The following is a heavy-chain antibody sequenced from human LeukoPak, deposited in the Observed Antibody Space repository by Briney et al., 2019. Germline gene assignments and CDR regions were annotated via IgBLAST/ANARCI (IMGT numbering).Heavy chain of an antibody. V-gene: IGHV3-74*01. CDR3: AKDLIAVADHDY. Sequence: PGGSLRLSCVASGFTFSTYWMHWVRQAPGKGLEWVSRLDRDGTTTSYADSVYGRFTISRDNSKNTLYLQMNSLRAEDTAVYYCAKDLIAVADHDYWGQGTLVTVSS. CDR2: LDRDGTTT. D-gene: IGHD6-19*01. J-gene: IGHJ4*02. CDR1: GFTFSTYW.